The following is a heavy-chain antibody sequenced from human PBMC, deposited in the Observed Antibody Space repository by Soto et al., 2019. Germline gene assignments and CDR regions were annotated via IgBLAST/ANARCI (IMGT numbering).Heavy chain of an antibody. J-gene: IGHJ4*02. V-gene: IGHV3-33*01. CDR1: GFTFSSYG. D-gene: IGHD3-3*01. Sequence: GGSLRLSCAASGFTFSSYGMHWVRQAPGKGLEWVAVIWYDGSNKYYADSVKGRFTISRDNSKNTLYLQMNSLRAEDTAVYYCARVFRDDFWSGYYDYWGQGTLVTVSS. CDR2: IWYDGSNK. CDR3: ARVFRDDFWSGYYDY.